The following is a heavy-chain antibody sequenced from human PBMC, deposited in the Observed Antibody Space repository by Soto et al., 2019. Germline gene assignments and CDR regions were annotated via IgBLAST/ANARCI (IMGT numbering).Heavy chain of an antibody. CDR1: GVSISSGGYY. Sequence: QVQLQESGPGLVKPSQTLSLTCTVSGVSISSGGYYWSWIRQHPGKGMEWMGYIYYSGSTYYNPTLKRRVGISVDTSKNQSSLKLSPVTAAVTAVYYCARGVIHWGQGTMVIVSS. J-gene: IGHJ4*02. CDR2: IYYSGST. D-gene: IGHD2-21*01. CDR3: ARGVIH. V-gene: IGHV4-31*03.